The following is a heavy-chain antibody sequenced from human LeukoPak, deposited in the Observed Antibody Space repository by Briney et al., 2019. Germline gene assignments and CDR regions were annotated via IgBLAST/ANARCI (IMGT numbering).Heavy chain of an antibody. CDR3: AKGSENIMGAPQADY. CDR2: MSNGGST. V-gene: IGHV3-23*01. Sequence: GGSLRLSCAASGFTFSSYAMSWVRRAPGRGLEWVSSMSNGGSTYYGDSVKGRFTISRDNSKNTLFLQMNSLRAEDTAVYYCAKGSENIMGAPQADYWGQGTLVIVSS. D-gene: IGHD1-26*01. CDR1: GFTFSSYA. J-gene: IGHJ4*02.